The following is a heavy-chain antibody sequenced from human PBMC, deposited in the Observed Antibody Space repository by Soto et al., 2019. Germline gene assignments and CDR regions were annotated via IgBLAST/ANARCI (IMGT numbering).Heavy chain of an antibody. D-gene: IGHD3-3*01. Sequence: QVQLVQSGAEVKRPGSSVKVSCKSSGGSFNSFHFNWVRQAPGQGLEWMGRIIPMLDRTQYAQMFQGRVTITAVKSTSTAYMEMSGLESVDTAVYYCARGTVTLFGVVTPPDSWGQGTLVTVSS. CDR1: GGSFNSFH. CDR3: ARGTVTLFGVVTPPDS. J-gene: IGHJ4*02. CDR2: IIPMLDRT. V-gene: IGHV1-69*08.